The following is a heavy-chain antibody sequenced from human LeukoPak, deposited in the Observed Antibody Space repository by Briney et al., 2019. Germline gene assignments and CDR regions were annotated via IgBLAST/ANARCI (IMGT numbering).Heavy chain of an antibody. CDR2: ISSSSSYI. D-gene: IGHD4/OR15-4a*01. J-gene: IGHJ4*02. CDR1: GFSFSSYS. CDR3: ARVTNYAPFDY. Sequence: GGSLRLSCAASGFSFSSYSMNWVRQAPRTRLEWVSSISSSSSYIYYADSVKGRFTISRDNAKNSLYLQMNSLRAEDTAVYYCARVTNYAPFDYWGQGTLVTVSS. V-gene: IGHV3-21*01.